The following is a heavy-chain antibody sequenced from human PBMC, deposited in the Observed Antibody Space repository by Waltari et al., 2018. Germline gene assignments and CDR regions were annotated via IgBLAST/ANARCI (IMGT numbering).Heavy chain of an antibody. CDR1: GFTFSTYW. CDR3: ARDLNWETY. CDR2: INPDGSEK. Sequence: EVQLVVSGGCLVQPGGSLRLSVSVHGFTFSTYWMTWVRHTPGKGLECVANINPDGSEKYYVDSVKGRFTISRDNAKNSLYLQMNSLRAEDTSVYYCARDLNWETYWGRGALVTVSS. D-gene: IGHD7-27*01. V-gene: IGHV3-7*01. J-gene: IGHJ4*02.